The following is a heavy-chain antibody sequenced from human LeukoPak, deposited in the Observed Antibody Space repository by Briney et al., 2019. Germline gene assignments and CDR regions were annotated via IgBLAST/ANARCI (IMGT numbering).Heavy chain of an antibody. Sequence: GGSLRLSCAAPGFTFSSYSMSWVRQAPGKGLEWVSAISGSGGSTYYADSVKGRFPISRDNPKNTLYLQMNSLRAEDTAVYYCAKRDLGYGMDVWGKGNTVTVSS. CDR2: ISGSGGST. V-gene: IGHV3-23*01. CDR3: AKRDLGYGMDV. CDR1: GFTFSSYS. J-gene: IGHJ6*04.